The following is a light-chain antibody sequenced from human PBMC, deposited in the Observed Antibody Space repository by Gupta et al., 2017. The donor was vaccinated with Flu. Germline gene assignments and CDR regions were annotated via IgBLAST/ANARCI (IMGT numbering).Light chain of an antibody. J-gene: IGLJ3*02. Sequence: QPVLTPPPSPSGNPGHRVTIPCSANNSNIGSTTVNWYQQFPGTAPKLLIYDNSQRPSGVPDRFSGSKSGTSASLAISGLQSEDGAHYYCATWDDRLSGWVFGGGTQLTVL. V-gene: IGLV1-44*01. CDR3: ATWDDRLSGWV. CDR1: NSNIGSTT. CDR2: DNS.